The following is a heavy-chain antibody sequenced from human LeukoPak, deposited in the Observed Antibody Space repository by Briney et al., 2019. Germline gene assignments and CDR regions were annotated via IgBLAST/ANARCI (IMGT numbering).Heavy chain of an antibody. D-gene: IGHD3-22*01. V-gene: IGHV4-34*01. CDR1: GGSFSGYY. Sequence: SETLSLTCAVYGGSFSGYYWSWIRQPPGKGLEWIGEINHSGSTNYNPSLRSRVTISVDTSKNQFSLKLSSVTAADTAVYYCARVGSSGYYSYFDYWGQGTLVTVSS. J-gene: IGHJ4*02. CDR2: INHSGST. CDR3: ARVGSSGYYSYFDY.